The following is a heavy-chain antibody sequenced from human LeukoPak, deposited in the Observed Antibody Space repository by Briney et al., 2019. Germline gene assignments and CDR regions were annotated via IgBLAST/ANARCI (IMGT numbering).Heavy chain of an antibody. CDR3: ARERWLRYFDY. CDR2: INHSGST. D-gene: IGHD5-12*01. Sequence: SETLSLTCAVYGGSFSGYYWSWIRRPPGKGLEWIGEINHSGSTNYNPSLKSRVTISVDTSKNQFSLKLSSVTAADTAVYYCARERWLRYFDYWGQGTLVTVSS. CDR1: GGSFSGYY. J-gene: IGHJ4*02. V-gene: IGHV4-34*01.